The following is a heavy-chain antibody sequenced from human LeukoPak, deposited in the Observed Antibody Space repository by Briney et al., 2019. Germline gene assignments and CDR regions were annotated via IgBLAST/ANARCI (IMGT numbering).Heavy chain of an antibody. CDR2: VRTKTNNYAT. D-gene: IGHD4-17*01. CDR3: SSLDYGFDS. Sequence: ASVKVSCKASGYTFTCYYMHWVRQAPGKGPEGVGRVRTKTNNYATAYAASVKGRFTVSRDDSKSAAYLQMNSLKSEDTAVYYCSSLDYGFDSWGQGTLVIVSS. J-gene: IGHJ4*02. V-gene: IGHV3-73*01. CDR1: GYTFTCYY.